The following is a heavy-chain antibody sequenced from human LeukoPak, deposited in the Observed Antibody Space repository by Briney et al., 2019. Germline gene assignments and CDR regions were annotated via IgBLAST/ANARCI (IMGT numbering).Heavy chain of an antibody. J-gene: IGHJ5*02. CDR2: ISGDGGST. CDR1: GFTFDDYA. V-gene: IGHV3-43*02. CDR3: AKDYDYVWGSYRANWFDP. D-gene: IGHD3-16*02. Sequence: GGSLRLSCAASGFTFDDYAMHWVRQAPGKGLGWVSLISGDGGSTYYADSVKGRFTISRDNSKNSLYLQMNSLRTEDTALYYCAKDYDYVWGSYRANWFDPWGRGTLVTVSS.